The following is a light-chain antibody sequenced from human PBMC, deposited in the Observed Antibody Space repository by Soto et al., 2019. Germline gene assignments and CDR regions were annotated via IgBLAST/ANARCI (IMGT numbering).Light chain of an antibody. V-gene: IGKV1-33*01. CDR1: QDIRNY. J-gene: IGKJ5*01. CDR3: QQYESLPLT. CDR2: DAS. Sequence: DIQMTQSPSSLSASVGDRVTITCQASQDIRNYLNWYQQKPMKAPKLLIYDASTLETGVPSRFSGSGSGTGFTFTISSLQPEDFATYYCQQYESLPLTFGQGTRLEIK.